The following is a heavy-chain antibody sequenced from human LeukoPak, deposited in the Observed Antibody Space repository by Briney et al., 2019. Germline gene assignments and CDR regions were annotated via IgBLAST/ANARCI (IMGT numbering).Heavy chain of an antibody. J-gene: IGHJ4*02. V-gene: IGHV3-7*01. CDR3: GREWAVDF. Sequence: GGSLRLSCAASGFTFSSYWMSWVRQAPGKGLECVAIIKQDGSEKYYVNSVEGRFTISRDNAKNSLYLQMNSLRVEDTAVYYCGREWAVDFWGQGTLVTVSS. CDR1: GFTFSSYW. CDR2: IKQDGSEK.